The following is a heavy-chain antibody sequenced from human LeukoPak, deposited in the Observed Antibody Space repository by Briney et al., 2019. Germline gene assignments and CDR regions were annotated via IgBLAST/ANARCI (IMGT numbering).Heavy chain of an antibody. Sequence: GGSLRLSCAASGVTFRRNAMTWVRQAPGKGLEWVSTISGSAESAYYADSVKGRFSISRDNSKNTLHLQLKSLRAEDTAVYYCAKDESSGYYYLDCWGQGTLVTVSS. V-gene: IGHV3-23*01. CDR3: AKDESSGYYYLDC. J-gene: IGHJ4*02. D-gene: IGHD3-22*01. CDR2: ISGSAESA. CDR1: GVTFRRNA.